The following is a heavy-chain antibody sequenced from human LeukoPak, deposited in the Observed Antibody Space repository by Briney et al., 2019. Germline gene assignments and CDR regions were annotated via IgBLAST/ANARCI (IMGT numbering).Heavy chain of an antibody. CDR3: ATRFGGVIGNDAFDI. J-gene: IGHJ3*02. CDR2: INPNSGGT. D-gene: IGHD3-16*02. CDR1: GYTFTGYY. V-gene: IGHV1-2*04. Sequence: ASVKVSCKASGYTFTGYYMHWVRQAPGQGLEWMGWINPNSGGTNYAQKFQGWVTMTRDTSISTAYMELSSLRSEDTAVYYCATRFGGVIGNDAFDIWGQGTMVTVSS.